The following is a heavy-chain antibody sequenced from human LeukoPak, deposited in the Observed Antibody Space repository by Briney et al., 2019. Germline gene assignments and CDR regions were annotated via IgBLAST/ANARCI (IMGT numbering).Heavy chain of an antibody. D-gene: IGHD6-13*01. J-gene: IGHJ4*02. CDR3: ASYPVAGDFDY. CDR2: INPSGGST. CDR1: GYTFTGYY. V-gene: IGHV1-46*01. Sequence: ASVKVSCKASGYTFTGYYMHWVRQAPGQGLEWMGIINPSGGSTSYAQKVQGRVTMTRDTSTSTVYMELSSLRSEDTAVYYCASYPVAGDFDYWGQGTLVTVSS.